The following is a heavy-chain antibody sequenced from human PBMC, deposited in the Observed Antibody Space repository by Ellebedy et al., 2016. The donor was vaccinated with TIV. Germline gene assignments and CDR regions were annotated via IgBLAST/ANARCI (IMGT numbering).Heavy chain of an antibody. CDR2: INSYNGNT. J-gene: IGHJ3*02. CDR3: ARHTPLRGAFDI. D-gene: IGHD1-26*01. CDR1: GYTLTSYG. V-gene: IGHV1-18*01. Sequence: AASVKVSCKASGYTLTSYGITWVRQAPGQGLEWMGWINSYNGNTKYAQKFQGRVTMTTDTSTGTAYMELRSLGSDDTAVYYCARHTPLRGAFDIWGQGTMVTVSS.